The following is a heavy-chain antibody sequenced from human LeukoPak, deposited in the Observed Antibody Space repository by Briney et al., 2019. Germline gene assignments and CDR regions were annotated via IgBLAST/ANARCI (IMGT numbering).Heavy chain of an antibody. CDR2: IWYDASNR. J-gene: IGHJ5*02. CDR1: GFTFSSYG. V-gene: IGHV3-33*01. D-gene: IGHD6-13*01. CDR3: ARDLAAAATWFDP. Sequence: GGSLRLSCAASGFTFSSYGMHWVRQAPGKGLEWVAVIWYDASNRYYADSVKGRFTISRDNSKNTLYLQMNSLRAEDTAVYFCARDLAAAATWFDPWGQGTLVTVSS.